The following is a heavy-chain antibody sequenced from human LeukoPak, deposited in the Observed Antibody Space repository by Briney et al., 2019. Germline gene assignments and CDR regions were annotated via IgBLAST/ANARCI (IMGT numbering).Heavy chain of an antibody. CDR3: ARVITVPPSFDH. D-gene: IGHD3-10*01. V-gene: IGHV4-38-2*02. CDR2: IHHSGRT. J-gene: IGHJ4*02. Sequence: SETLSLTCTVSGYSIRNGYQWGWIRQPPGKGLEWIGTIHHSGRTYSNPSLKSRVTISIDTSKNQFFLKLSSVTAADTAVYDCARVITVPPSFDHWGQGSLVTVSS. CDR1: GYSIRNGYQ.